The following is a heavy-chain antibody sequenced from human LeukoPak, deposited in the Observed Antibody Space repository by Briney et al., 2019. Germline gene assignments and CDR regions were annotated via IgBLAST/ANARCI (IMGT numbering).Heavy chain of an antibody. CDR1: GGSMSSYY. Sequence: SETLSLTCTVSGGSMSSYYWSWIRQPPGKGLEWIGYIYYSGSTNYNPSLKSRVTISVDTSKNQFSLKLSSVTAADTAVYYCARQGEYSNYGVDYWGQGTLVTVSS. J-gene: IGHJ4*02. D-gene: IGHD4-11*01. CDR2: IYYSGST. V-gene: IGHV4-59*08. CDR3: ARQGEYSNYGVDY.